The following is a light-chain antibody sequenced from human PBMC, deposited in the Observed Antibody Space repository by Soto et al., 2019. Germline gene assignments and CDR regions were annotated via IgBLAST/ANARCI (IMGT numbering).Light chain of an antibody. CDR3: QQTNSAPRT. CDR1: QSINFF. V-gene: IGKV1-39*01. Sequence: IPMNQSPFSLSAYVGDRVTITCRASQSINFFLNWYQQRPGEPPKLLIYAASILQSGVPSRFSGSGFGTDFTLTIDSLQPDDFATYFCQQTNSAPRTFGQGTMV. CDR2: AAS. J-gene: IGKJ1*01.